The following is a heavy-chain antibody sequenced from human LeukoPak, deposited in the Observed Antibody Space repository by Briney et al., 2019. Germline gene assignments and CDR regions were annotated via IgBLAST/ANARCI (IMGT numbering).Heavy chain of an antibody. Sequence: GGSLRLSCAASGFTFITYWMHWVRQAPGKGLVWVSRINPDGSTTSYADSVKGRFTVSRDDAKNTLYLQMNSLRAEDTAVYYCARGVRLGELSLLYWGQGTLVTVSS. J-gene: IGHJ4*02. D-gene: IGHD3-16*02. CDR3: ARGVRLGELSLLY. CDR1: GFTFITYW. CDR2: INPDGSTT. V-gene: IGHV3-74*01.